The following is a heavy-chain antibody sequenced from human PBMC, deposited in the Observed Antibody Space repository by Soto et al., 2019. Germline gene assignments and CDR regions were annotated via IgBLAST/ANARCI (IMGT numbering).Heavy chain of an antibody. D-gene: IGHD2-2*01. V-gene: IGHV1-24*01. CDR3: ATDFVRVPAAFWGVSDY. CDR2: FDPEDGET. Sequence: ASVKVSCKVSGYTLTELSMHWVRQAPGKGLEWMGGFDPEDGETIYAQKFQGRVTMTEDTSTDTTYMELSSLRSEDTAVYYCATDFVRVPAAFWGVSDYWGQGTLVTVSS. J-gene: IGHJ4*02. CDR1: GYTLTELS.